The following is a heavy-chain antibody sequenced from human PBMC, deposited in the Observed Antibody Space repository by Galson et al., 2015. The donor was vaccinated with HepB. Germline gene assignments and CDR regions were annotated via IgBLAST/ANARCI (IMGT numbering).Heavy chain of an antibody. CDR2: ISAYNGNT. Sequence: SVKVSCKASGYTFTSYGISWVRQAPGQGLEWMGWISAYNGNTNYAQKLQGRVTMTTDTSTSTAYMELRSLRSDDTAVYYCARDSHLEWLPPYGMDVWGQGTTVTVSS. J-gene: IGHJ6*02. D-gene: IGHD3-3*01. V-gene: IGHV1-18*04. CDR1: GYTFTSYG. CDR3: ARDSHLEWLPPYGMDV.